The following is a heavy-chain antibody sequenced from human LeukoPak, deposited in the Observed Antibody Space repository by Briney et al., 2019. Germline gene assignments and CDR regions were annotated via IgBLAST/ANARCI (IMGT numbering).Heavy chain of an antibody. V-gene: IGHV5-51*01. CDR3: ARLGAAPFSNSAKHTPPDY. D-gene: IGHD1-26*01. CDR2: IYPGDSDT. J-gene: IGHJ4*02. Sequence: PGGSLKISCKGSGYSFTSYWIGWVRQMPGKGLEWMGIIYPGDSDTRYSPSFQGQVTISADKSISTAYLQWSSLKASDTAMYYCARLGAAPFSNSAKHTPPDYWGQGTLVTVSS. CDR1: GYSFTSYW.